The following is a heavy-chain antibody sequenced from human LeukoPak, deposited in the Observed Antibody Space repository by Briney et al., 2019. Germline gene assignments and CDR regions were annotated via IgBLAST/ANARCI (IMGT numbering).Heavy chain of an antibody. J-gene: IGHJ4*02. D-gene: IGHD6-13*01. V-gene: IGHV3-48*04. Sequence: GGSLRLSCAASGFTLNNYSMNWVRQAPGKGLEWVSYISTSSGTIYYADSVKGRFTISRDDAKNSLYLQMNSLRAEDTAVYYCASGSRVGLAAAGYWGQGTLVTVSS. CDR1: GFTLNNYS. CDR3: ASGSRVGLAAAGY. CDR2: ISTSSGTI.